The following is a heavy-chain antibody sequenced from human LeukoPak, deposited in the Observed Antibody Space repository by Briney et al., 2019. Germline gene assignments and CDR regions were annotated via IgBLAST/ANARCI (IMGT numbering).Heavy chain of an antibody. D-gene: IGHD3-22*01. J-gene: IGHJ3*02. Sequence: AGGSLRLSCAASGFTFSNYAMHWVRQAPGKGLEWVAVISFDGSNKYYADSVKGRFTISRDNSKNTLYLQMNSLRAEDTAVYYCARDNYYDSSGYYRVAFDIWGQGTMVTVSS. CDR1: GFTFSNYA. CDR2: ISFDGSNK. V-gene: IGHV3-30*14. CDR3: ARDNYYDSSGYYRVAFDI.